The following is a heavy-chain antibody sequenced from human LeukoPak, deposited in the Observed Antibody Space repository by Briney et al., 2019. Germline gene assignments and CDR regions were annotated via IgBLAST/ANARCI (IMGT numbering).Heavy chain of an antibody. CDR2: ISHDGSDK. CDR3: ARGRPTWEKTKENFFDP. D-gene: IGHD1-26*01. CDR1: GFSFSYFT. V-gene: IGHV3-30*04. J-gene: IGHJ5*02. Sequence: GGSLRLSCAVSGFSFSYFTTHWVRQAPGKGLEWVAVISHDGSDKYFADSVKRRFSISRDNSENKMYLQMNSLRTEDTALYYCARGRPTWEKTKENFFDPWGQGTLVTVSS.